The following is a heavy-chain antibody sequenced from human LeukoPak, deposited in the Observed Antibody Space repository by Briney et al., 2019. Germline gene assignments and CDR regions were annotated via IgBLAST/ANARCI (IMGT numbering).Heavy chain of an antibody. V-gene: IGHV5-51*01. D-gene: IGHD3-22*01. CDR1: GYSFTTYW. CDR2: IYPGDSDT. CDR3: ARRAHYFDVSDYYGGFDY. J-gene: IGHJ4*02. Sequence: GESLKISCKGSGYSFTTYWIGWVRQMPGQGLEWMAIIYPGDSDTRYSPSFQGQVTISADKSIITAYLQWSSLKASDTAIYYCARRAHYFDVSDYYGGFDYWGQGTLVSVSS.